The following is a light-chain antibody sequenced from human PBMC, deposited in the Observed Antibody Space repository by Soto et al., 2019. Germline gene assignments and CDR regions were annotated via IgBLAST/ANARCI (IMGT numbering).Light chain of an antibody. CDR3: QNYNNWPSRT. CDR1: QSISNN. CDR2: GAS. V-gene: IGKV3-15*01. J-gene: IGKJ1*01. Sequence: TLSVSPGERATLSCRATQSISNNLAWYQQKPDQAPRLLIFGASTRATGIPARFSGSGSGTEFTLTISSLQSEDFAVYYCQNYNNWPSRTFGQGTKVDIK.